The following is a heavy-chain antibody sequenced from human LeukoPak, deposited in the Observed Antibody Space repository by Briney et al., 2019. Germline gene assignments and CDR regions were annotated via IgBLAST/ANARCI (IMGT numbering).Heavy chain of an antibody. CDR3: ARGRFSYGYPYYFDY. J-gene: IGHJ4*02. Sequence: SETLSLTCTVSGGSVSSGSYYWSWIRQPPGKGLEWIGYLYYSGSTNYNPPLKSRVTISVDTSKNQFSLKLSSVTAADTAVYYCARGRFSYGYPYYFDYWGQGTLVTVSS. CDR1: GGSVSSGSYY. V-gene: IGHV4-61*01. CDR2: LYYSGST. D-gene: IGHD5-18*01.